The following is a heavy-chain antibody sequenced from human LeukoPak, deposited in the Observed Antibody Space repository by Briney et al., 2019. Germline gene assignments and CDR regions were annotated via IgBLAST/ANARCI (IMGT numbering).Heavy chain of an antibody. CDR3: ARDPLVVVPAAIPFDY. Sequence: ASVKVSCKASGYTFTGYYMHWVRQAPGQGLEWMGWINPNSGGTNYAQKFQGRVTMTRDTSISTAYMELSRLRSDDTAVYYCARDPLVVVPAAIPFDYWGQGTLVTVSS. J-gene: IGHJ4*02. V-gene: IGHV1-2*02. CDR1: GYTFTGYY. CDR2: INPNSGGT. D-gene: IGHD2-2*01.